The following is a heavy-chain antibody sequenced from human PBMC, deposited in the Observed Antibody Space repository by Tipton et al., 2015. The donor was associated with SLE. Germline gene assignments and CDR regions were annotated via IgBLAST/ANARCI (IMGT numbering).Heavy chain of an antibody. J-gene: IGHJ2*01. CDR1: GFTFSSYW. D-gene: IGHD4-17*01. CDR3: ARDFDGDYVWYFDL. CDR2: IKQDGSEK. V-gene: IGHV3-7*01. Sequence: GSLRLSCAASGFTFSSYWMSWVRQAPGKGLEWVANIKQDGSEKFYVDSVKGRFTISRDNAKNSLYLHMNSLRAEDTAVYYCARDFDGDYVWYFDLWGRGTLLTVSS.